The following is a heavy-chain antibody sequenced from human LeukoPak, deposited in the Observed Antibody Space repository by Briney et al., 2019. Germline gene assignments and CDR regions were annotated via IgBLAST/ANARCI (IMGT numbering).Heavy chain of an antibody. V-gene: IGHV1-18*03. Sequence: ASVKVSCKASGYTFTSYGISWVRQAPGQGLEWMGWISAYNGNTNYAQKLQGRVTMTTDTSTSTAYMELRSLRSDDMAVYYCARGGVLLWFGEFPMGDAFDIWGQGTMVTVSS. J-gene: IGHJ3*02. CDR3: ARGGVLLWFGEFPMGDAFDI. CDR2: ISAYNGNT. D-gene: IGHD3-10*01. CDR1: GYTFTSYG.